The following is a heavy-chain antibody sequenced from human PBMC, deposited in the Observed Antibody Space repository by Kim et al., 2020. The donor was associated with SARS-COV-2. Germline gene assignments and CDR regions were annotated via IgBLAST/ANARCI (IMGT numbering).Heavy chain of an antibody. V-gene: IGHV3-7*01. CDR3: ARDGRSNWFDP. CDR2: K. Sequence: KYYMDYVKGRFTISRDNAENSLYLQMNSLRVEDTAVYYCARDGRSNWFDPWGQGTLVSVSS. J-gene: IGHJ5*02. D-gene: IGHD3-10*01.